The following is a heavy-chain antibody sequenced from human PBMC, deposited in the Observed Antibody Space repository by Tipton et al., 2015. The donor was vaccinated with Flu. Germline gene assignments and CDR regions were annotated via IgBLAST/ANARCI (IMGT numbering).Heavy chain of an antibody. D-gene: IGHD2/OR15-2a*01. J-gene: IGHJ4*02. CDR2: IYYTGST. CDR1: PGLVSDFF. Sequence: GLVKPSETLSLNCSVSPGLVSDFFWSWIRQPPGKGLEWIGNIYYTGSTNYNPSLESRVTISVDTSKTQFSLRLNSVTAADSAVYYCASARNFYFFDFWGQGTLVTVSS. CDR3: ASARNFYFFDF. V-gene: IGHV4-59*02.